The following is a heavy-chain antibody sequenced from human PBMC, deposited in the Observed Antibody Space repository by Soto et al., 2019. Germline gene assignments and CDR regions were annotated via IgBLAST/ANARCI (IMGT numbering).Heavy chain of an antibody. CDR1: GGCISSSNW. CDR3: ARDFGSGEHLYYFDY. D-gene: IGHD2-15*01. J-gene: IGHJ4*02. Sequence: SETMSLTCAVSGGCISSSNWWGWVRQPPGKGLEWIGEIYHSGSTNYNPSLKSRVTISVDKSKNQFSLKLSSVTAADTAVYYCARDFGSGEHLYYFDYWGQGTLVTVSS. V-gene: IGHV4-4*02. CDR2: IYHSGST.